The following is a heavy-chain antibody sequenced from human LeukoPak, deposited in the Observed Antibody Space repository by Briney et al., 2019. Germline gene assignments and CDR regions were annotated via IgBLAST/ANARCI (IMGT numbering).Heavy chain of an antibody. Sequence: GGSLRLSCVASEFNFFSYGMQWVRQAPGKGLVWVSRIFTDGSTTSYADSVKGRFTISRDNAKNTLYLQMNSRRAEDTAVYYCARELPREVTLDYWGQGTLVTVSP. V-gene: IGHV3-74*01. CDR2: IFTDGSTT. D-gene: IGHD2-21*02. CDR1: EFNFFSYG. J-gene: IGHJ4*01. CDR3: ARELPREVTLDY.